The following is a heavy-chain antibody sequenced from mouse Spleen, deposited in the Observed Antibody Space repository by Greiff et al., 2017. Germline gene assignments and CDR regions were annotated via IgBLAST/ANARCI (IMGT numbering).Heavy chain of an antibody. V-gene: IGHV6-3*01. D-gene: IGHD2-1*01. J-gene: IGHJ2*01. CDR3: TRGNSDS. Sequence: EVQRVESGGGLVQPGGSMKFSCVASGFTFSNYWMNWVRQSPEKGLEWVAQIRLKSDNYATHYAESVKGRFTISRDDSKSSVYLQMNNLRAEDTGIYYCTRGNSDSWGQGTTLTVSS. CDR1: GFTFSNYW. CDR2: IRLKSDNYAT.